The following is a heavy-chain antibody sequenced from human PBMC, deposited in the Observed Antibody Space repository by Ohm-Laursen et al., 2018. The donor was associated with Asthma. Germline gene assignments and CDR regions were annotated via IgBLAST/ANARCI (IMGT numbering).Heavy chain of an antibody. D-gene: IGHD3-3*01. V-gene: IGHV3-30*18. CDR2: ISYDGSNK. Sequence: SLRLSCAASGFTFSSYGMHWVRQAPGKGLEWVAVISYDGSNKYYADSVKGRFTISRDNSKNTLYLQMNSLRAEDTAVYYCAKDLWSGYYTPLDYWGQGTLVTVSS. CDR1: GFTFSSYG. CDR3: AKDLWSGYYTPLDY. J-gene: IGHJ4*02.